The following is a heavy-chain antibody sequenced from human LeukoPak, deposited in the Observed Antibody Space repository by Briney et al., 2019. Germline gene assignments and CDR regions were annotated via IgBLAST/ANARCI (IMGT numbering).Heavy chain of an antibody. CDR1: GFTFSNYA. J-gene: IGHJ4*02. Sequence: GGSLRLSCAASGFTFSNYAMSWVRQAPGKGLEWVALISYDANIGSNKYYADSVKGRFTISRDNSKNTLYLQMNSLRAEDTAVYYCARDGGYDFWSGYYQDYWGQGTLVTVSS. D-gene: IGHD3-3*01. CDR2: ISYDANIGSNK. V-gene: IGHV3-30-3*01. CDR3: ARDGGYDFWSGYYQDY.